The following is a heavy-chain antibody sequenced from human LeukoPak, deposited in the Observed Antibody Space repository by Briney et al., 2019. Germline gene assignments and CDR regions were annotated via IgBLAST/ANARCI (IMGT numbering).Heavy chain of an antibody. CDR2: INHSGST. V-gene: IGHV4-34*01. J-gene: IGHJ4*02. Sequence: SETLSLTCAVYGGSFSGYYWSWIRHPPRNGLELIWEINHSGSTNYNPSLKSRVTISVDTSKNQFSLKLSSVTAADTDVYYCARGSLRWVYRRPKYFDYWGQGTLVSVSS. CDR3: ARGSLRWVYRRPKYFDY. CDR1: GGSFSGYY. D-gene: IGHD6-13*01.